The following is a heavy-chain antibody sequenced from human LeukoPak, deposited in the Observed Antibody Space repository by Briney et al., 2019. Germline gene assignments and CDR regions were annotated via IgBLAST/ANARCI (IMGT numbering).Heavy chain of an antibody. V-gene: IGHV4-59*01. CDR3: ARELAYYDFWSGYYPAYFDY. CDR1: GGSISSYY. Sequence: PSETLSLTCTVSGGSISSYYWSWLRQPPGKGLEWIGYIYYSGSTNYNPSLKSRVTISVDTSKNQFSLKLSSVTAADTAVYYCARELAYYDFWSGYYPAYFDYWGQGTLVTVSS. CDR2: IYYSGST. J-gene: IGHJ4*02. D-gene: IGHD3-3*01.